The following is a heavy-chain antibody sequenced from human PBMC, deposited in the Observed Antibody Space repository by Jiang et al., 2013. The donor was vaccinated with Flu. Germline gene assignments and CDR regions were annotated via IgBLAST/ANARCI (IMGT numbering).Heavy chain of an antibody. Sequence: GPGLVKPSETLSLTCTVSGGSVSSGSYYWSWIRQPPGKGLEWIGYIYYSGSTNYNPSLKSRVTISVDTSKNQFSLKLSSVTAADTAVYYCARVGGEGETDPNWFDPWGQGTLVTVSS. CDR2: IYYSGST. V-gene: IGHV4-61*01. CDR3: ARVGGEGETDPNWFDP. J-gene: IGHJ5*02. D-gene: IGHD1-26*01. CDR1: GGSVSSGSYY.